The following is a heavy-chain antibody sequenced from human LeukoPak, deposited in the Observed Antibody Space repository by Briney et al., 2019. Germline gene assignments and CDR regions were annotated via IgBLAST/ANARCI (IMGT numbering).Heavy chain of an antibody. CDR2: TYYRSKWYY. D-gene: IGHD2/OR15-2a*01. CDR1: GDSVSGNSVA. J-gene: IGHJ4*02. CDR3: ARQFNSNLAY. Sequence: SQTLSLTCAISGDSVSGNSVAWHWIRQSPSRGLEWLGRTYYRSKWYYDYAVSVKSRITFNPDTSKNQFSLQLNSVTPEDTAVYYCARQFNSNLAYWGQGTLVTVSS. V-gene: IGHV6-1*01.